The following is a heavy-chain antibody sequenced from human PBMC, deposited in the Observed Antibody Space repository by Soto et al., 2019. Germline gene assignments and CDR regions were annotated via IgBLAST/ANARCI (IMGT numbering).Heavy chain of an antibody. CDR1: GFTFSSYA. D-gene: IGHD3-9*01. CDR3: ARDHTTSFSDILTGYSPFDY. CDR2: ISSNGGST. J-gene: IGHJ4*02. Sequence: GGSLRLSCAASGFTFSSYAMHWVRQAPGKGLEYVSAISSNGGSTYYANSVKGRFTISRDNSKNTLYLQMGSPRAEDMAVYYCARDHTTSFSDILTGYSPFDYWGQGTLVTVSS. V-gene: IGHV3-64*01.